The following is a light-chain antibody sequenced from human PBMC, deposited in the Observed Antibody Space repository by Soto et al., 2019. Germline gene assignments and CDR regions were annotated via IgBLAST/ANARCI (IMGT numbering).Light chain of an antibody. V-gene: IGKV1-39*01. CDR1: QTISSW. CDR3: QQSYSNTIT. CDR2: ASS. Sequence: DIHMTQSPSTLSGSVGNIFTITCRASQTISSWLAWYQQKPGKAPKLLIYASSSLQSGVPSRFSGSGSGTDFTLTISSLKHEDFETYYCQQSYSNTITFGQGTRLEIK. J-gene: IGKJ5*01.